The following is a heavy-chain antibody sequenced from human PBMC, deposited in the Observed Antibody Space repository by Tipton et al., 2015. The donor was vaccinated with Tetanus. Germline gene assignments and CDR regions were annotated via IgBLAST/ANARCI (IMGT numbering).Heavy chain of an antibody. Sequence: SLRLSCAASGFIFSSYCINWVRQAPGKGLEWVAVSWYDGTDKYYADSVKGRFTISSDNSKNTLYRQMTSLRAGDTAVYYCAREAECSCGRFVPGDLDNWGQGTQVTVSS. D-gene: IGHD2-15*01. CDR1: GFIFSSYC. CDR2: SWYDGTDK. V-gene: IGHV3-33*01. CDR3: AREAECSCGRFVPGDLDN. J-gene: IGHJ4*02.